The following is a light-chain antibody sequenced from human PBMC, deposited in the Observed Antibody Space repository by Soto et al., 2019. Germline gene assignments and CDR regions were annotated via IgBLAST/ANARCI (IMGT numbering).Light chain of an antibody. J-gene: IGKJ4*01. CDR3: EQYNNWPRSLT. CDR2: GAS. V-gene: IGKV3-15*01. Sequence: EIVMTQSPATLSVSPGERATLSCRASQSVSSNLAWYQQKPGQAPWLLIYGASTRASGIPARFSGSGSGTEFTLTVSSLQSEDFAVYYCEQYNNWPRSLTFGGGTKVEVK. CDR1: QSVSSN.